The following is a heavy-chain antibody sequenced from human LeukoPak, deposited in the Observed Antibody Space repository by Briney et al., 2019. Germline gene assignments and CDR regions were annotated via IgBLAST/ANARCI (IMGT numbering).Heavy chain of an antibody. V-gene: IGHV3-23*01. CDR1: GFTFNTYA. Sequence: GGSLRLSCEASGFTFNTYAIYWVRQAPGKGLEWVSGICGSGGCTYYADSVKGRFTISRDNSKNTLYLQMNSLRAEDTAVYYCAKVKGHSYGPTDYWGQGTLVTVSS. CDR2: ICGSGGCT. J-gene: IGHJ4*02. CDR3: AKVKGHSYGPTDY. D-gene: IGHD5-18*01.